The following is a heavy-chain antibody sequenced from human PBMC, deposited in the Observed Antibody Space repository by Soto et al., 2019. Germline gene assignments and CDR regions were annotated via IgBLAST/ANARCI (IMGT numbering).Heavy chain of an antibody. J-gene: IGHJ6*02. CDR2: IYYSGST. CDR1: GGSISSSSYY. D-gene: IGHD3-16*01. CDR3: AGQPTAGSFYDRGSYYYYYGMDV. V-gene: IGHV4-39*01. Sequence: SDTLSLTCTVSGGSISSSSYYWGWIRQPPGKGLEWIGSIYYSGSTYYNPSLKSRVTISVDTSKNQFSLKLSSVTAADTAVYYCAGQPTAGSFYDRGSYYYYYGMDVWGQGTTVTVSS.